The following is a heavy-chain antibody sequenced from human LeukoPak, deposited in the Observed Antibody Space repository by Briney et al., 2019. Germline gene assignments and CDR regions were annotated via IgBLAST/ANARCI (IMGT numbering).Heavy chain of an antibody. Sequence: SETLSLTCTVSGGSISSSSYYWGWIRQPPGKGLEWIGNIYYTGSTYYNPSLKSLVSISVDTSESQFSLKLSSVTAADTAVYYCARRGGAARYYFDYWGQGTLVTVSS. D-gene: IGHD3-16*01. CDR3: ARRGGAARYYFDY. J-gene: IGHJ4*02. V-gene: IGHV4-39*01. CDR2: IYYTGST. CDR1: GGSISSSSYY.